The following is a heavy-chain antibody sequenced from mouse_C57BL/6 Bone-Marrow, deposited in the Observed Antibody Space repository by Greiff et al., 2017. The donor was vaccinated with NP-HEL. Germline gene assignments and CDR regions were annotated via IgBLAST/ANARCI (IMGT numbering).Heavy chain of an antibody. CDR1: FSPFTYSP. J-gene: IGHJ2*01. CDR2: FYPGSGSI. CDR3: ARHEDHYGTLDY. Sequence: QLQESGAELVHPPSSFPPPFPSSFSPFTYSPIHFLNHISVQGLEWIGWFYPGSGSIKYNEKFKDKATLTADKSSSTVYMELSRLTSEDSAVYFCARHEDHYGTLDYWGQGTTLTVSS. V-gene: IGHV1-62-2*01. D-gene: IGHD1-1*01.